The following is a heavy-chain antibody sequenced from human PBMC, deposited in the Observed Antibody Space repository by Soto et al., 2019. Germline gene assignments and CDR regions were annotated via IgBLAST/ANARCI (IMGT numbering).Heavy chain of an antibody. CDR1: GGSISSSSYY. V-gene: IGHV4-39*01. CDR3: ARRDSSHHYRY. CDR2: IYYSGST. D-gene: IGHD2-15*01. Sequence: QLQLQESGPGLVKPSETLSLTCTVSGGSISSSSYYWGWIRQPPGKGLEWIGSIYYSGSTYYNPSLKSRVTISVDTSKNQFSLKLSSVTAADTAVYYCARRDSSHHYRYWGQGTLVTVSS. J-gene: IGHJ4*02.